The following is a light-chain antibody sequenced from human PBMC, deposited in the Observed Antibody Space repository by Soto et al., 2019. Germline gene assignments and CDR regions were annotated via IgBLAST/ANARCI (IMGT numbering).Light chain of an antibody. V-gene: IGKV3-11*01. J-gene: IGKJ4*01. Sequence: EIVLTQSPATLSLSPGERATLSCRASQSVRSYLAWYQQKPGQAPRLLIYDASNRATDIPARFSGSGSGTDFTLTISSLESEDSAVYYGQHLFKWPLTFGGGPKVEIK. CDR3: QHLFKWPLT. CDR2: DAS. CDR1: QSVRSY.